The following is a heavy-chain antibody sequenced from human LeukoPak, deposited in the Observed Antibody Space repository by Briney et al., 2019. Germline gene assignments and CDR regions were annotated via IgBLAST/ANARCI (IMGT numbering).Heavy chain of an antibody. D-gene: IGHD6-19*01. CDR1: GYTFTGYY. Sequence: PWASVKVSCKASGYTFTGYYMHWVRQAPGQGLEWMGWINPNSGGTNYAQKFQGRVTMTRDTSISTAYMELSRLRSDDTAVYYCAGDKGSSGWFDYWGQGTLVTVSS. CDR2: INPNSGGT. V-gene: IGHV1-2*02. J-gene: IGHJ4*02. CDR3: AGDKGSSGWFDY.